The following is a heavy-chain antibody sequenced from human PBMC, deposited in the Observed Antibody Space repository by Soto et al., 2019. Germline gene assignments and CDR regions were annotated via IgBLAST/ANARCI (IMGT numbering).Heavy chain of an antibody. V-gene: IGHV3-23*01. D-gene: IGHD3-16*01. CDR1: GFTFSSYA. Sequence: GGSLRLSCGASGFTFSSYAMSWVRQAPGKGLDWVSVISGSGGITYSAGSVKGRFTISRDNSKNILYLQMNSLRAEDTAVYYCAKGITDTGGYYYYSMDVWGQGTAVTVSS. CDR3: AKGITDTGGYYYYSMDV. J-gene: IGHJ6*02. CDR2: ISGSGGIT.